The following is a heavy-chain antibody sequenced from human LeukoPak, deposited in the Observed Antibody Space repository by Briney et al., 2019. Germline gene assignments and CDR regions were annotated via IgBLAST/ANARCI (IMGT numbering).Heavy chain of an antibody. CDR2: IYHSGST. J-gene: IGHJ6*03. Sequence: SETLSLTCTVSGGSISSGGYYWSWIRQPPGKGLEWIGYIYHSGSTYYNPSLKSRVTISVDRSKNQSSLKLSSVTAADTAVYYCARTPRYYYYYMDVWGKGTTVTVSS. V-gene: IGHV4-30-2*01. CDR1: GGSISSGGYY. CDR3: ARTPRYYYYYMDV.